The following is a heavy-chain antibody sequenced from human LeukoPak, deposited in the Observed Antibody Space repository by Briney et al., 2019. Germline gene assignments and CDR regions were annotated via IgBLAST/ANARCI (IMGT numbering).Heavy chain of an antibody. CDR2: IKQDGSDK. D-gene: IGHD6-13*01. J-gene: IGHJ1*01. Sequence: PPGGSLRLSCAASGFTFSSYWMTWVRQAPGKGLEWVANIKQDGSDKYYVDSVKGRFTISRDNAKNSLYLQLNSLRAEDTALYYCAKERLAQQLIQTREIYFQHWGQGTLVNVSS. CDR1: GFTFSSYW. V-gene: IGHV3-7*03. CDR3: AKERLAQQLIQTREIYFQH.